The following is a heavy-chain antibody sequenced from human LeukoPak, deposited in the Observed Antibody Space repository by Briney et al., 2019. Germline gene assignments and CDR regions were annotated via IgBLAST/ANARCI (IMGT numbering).Heavy chain of an antibody. D-gene: IGHD5-12*01. Sequence: ASVTVSFKASGYTFTSYDINWVRQATGQGLEWMGWMNPNSGSTGYAQKFQGRVTITRNTPISTAYMELSGLRSEDTAVYYCARGRSTGYPYYFEYWGQGTLVTVSS. J-gene: IGHJ4*02. V-gene: IGHV1-8*03. CDR1: GYTFTSYD. CDR3: ARGRSTGYPYYFEY. CDR2: MNPNSGST.